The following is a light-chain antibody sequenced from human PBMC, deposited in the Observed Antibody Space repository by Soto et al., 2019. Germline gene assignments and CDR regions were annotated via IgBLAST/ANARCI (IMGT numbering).Light chain of an antibody. V-gene: IGKV1-5*03. CDR3: QQYNSYSVT. CDR1: RSISSW. CDR2: KAS. Sequence: DIQMTQSPSTLSASVGDRVTITCRASRSISSWLAWYQQKPGKAPKLLIYKASTLKSGVPSRFSGSGSGTEFTLTISSLQPDDFATYYCQQYNSYSVTFGQGTKVDI. J-gene: IGKJ1*01.